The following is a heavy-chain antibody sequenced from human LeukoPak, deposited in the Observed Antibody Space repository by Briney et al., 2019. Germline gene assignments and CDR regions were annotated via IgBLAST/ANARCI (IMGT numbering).Heavy chain of an antibody. CDR1: GGTFSSYA. J-gene: IGHJ5*02. D-gene: IGHD3-22*01. CDR2: ISAYNGNT. V-gene: IGHV1-18*01. CDR3: ARAWRGDSSGFSSWFDP. Sequence: GASVKVSCKASGGTFSSYAISWVRQAPGQGLEWMGWISAYNGNTNYAQKLQGRVTMTTDTSTSTAYMELRSLRSDDTAVYYCARAWRGDSSGFSSWFDPWGQGTLVTVSS.